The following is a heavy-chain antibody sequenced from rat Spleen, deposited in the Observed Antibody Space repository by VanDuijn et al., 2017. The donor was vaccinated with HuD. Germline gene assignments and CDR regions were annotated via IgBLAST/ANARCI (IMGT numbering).Heavy chain of an antibody. Sequence: QVQLKESGPGLVQPSQTLSLTCTVSAFSLTSSGVSWVRQPPGKGLEWIAAISSGGTTYYNSALKSRLSISRDTSKSQVFLKMNSLHTEDTAIYFCARTYGGYTSHWFAYWGPGTLVTVSS. V-gene: IGHV2S12*01. CDR3: ARTYGGYTSHWFAY. D-gene: IGHD1-11*01. J-gene: IGHJ3*01. CDR1: AFSLTSSG. CDR2: ISSGGTT.